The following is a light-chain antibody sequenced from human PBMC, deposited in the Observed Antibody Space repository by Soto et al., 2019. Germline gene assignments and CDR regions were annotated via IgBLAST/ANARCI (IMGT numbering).Light chain of an antibody. V-gene: IGKV3-15*01. Sequence: EVVMTQSPASLSASPGERVTLSCRASQSIRSSLAWYQQRPGQAPRLPIYDASTRATGIPPRFSGGGSGTEFTVTISSLQSEDFAIYYCQQYDIWPPYTFGQGTKVDIK. CDR3: QQYDIWPPYT. CDR2: DAS. J-gene: IGKJ2*01. CDR1: QSIRSS.